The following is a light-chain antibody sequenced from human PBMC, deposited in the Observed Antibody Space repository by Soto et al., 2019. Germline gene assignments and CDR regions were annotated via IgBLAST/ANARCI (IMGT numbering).Light chain of an antibody. CDR2: EVT. V-gene: IGLV2-8*01. J-gene: IGLJ1*01. Sequence: QSVLTQPPSASGSPGQSVSISCTGTGSDVGTYNFVSWYQQHPGKAPKLLIYEVTKRPSGVPDRFSGSKSGNTASLTVSGPQAEDEAEYFCSSYTGDRHFYVFGTGTEVTVL. CDR1: GSDVGTYNF. CDR3: SSYTGDRHFYV.